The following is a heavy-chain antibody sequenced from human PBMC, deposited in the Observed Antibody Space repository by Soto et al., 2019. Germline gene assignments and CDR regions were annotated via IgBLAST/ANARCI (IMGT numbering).Heavy chain of an antibody. CDR1: GGTFTSYG. J-gene: IGHJ5*02. D-gene: IGHD7-27*01. CDR2: ILPLAKTV. Sequence: QVQLVHSGAEVKKPGSSVKVSCRASGGTFTSYGISWVRQAPGQGLEWMGGILPLAKTVKYAQKLQGRVTITADESTRTMYMELSSLRSEDTALYYCATSGTGAWGQGTLITVSS. CDR3: ATSGTGA. V-gene: IGHV1-69*12.